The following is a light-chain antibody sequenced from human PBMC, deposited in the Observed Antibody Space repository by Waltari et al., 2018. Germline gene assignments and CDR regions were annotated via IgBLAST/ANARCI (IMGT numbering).Light chain of an antibody. CDR1: SSDVGGYNY. V-gene: IGLV2-8*01. J-gene: IGLJ2*01. CDR2: EVS. Sequence: QSALTQPPSASGSPGQSVTISCTGISSDVGGYNYVSWYQQHPGKAPKVMIYEVSKRPSGVPDRFSGSKSGNTATLTVSGLQAEDEADYYCSSYAGGNNLVFGGGTKLTVL. CDR3: SSYAGGNNLV.